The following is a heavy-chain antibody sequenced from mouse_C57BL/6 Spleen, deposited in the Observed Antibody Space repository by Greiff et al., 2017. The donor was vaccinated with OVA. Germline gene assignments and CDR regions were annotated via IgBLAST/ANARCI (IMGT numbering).Heavy chain of an antibody. CDR1: GYTFTDYY. D-gene: IGHD1-1*01. V-gene: IGHV1-19*01. J-gene: IGHJ2*01. CDR2: INPYNGGT. CDR3: AREFVTTVVVDY. Sequence: EVQVVESGPVLVKPGASVKMSCKASGYTFTDYYMNWVKQSHGKSLEWIGVINPYNGGTSYNQKFKGKATLTVDKSSSTAYMELNSLTSEDSAVYYCAREFVTTVVVDYWGQGTTLTVSS.